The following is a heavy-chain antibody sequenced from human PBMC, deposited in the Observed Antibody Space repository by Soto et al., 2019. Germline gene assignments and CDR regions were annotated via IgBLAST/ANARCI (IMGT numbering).Heavy chain of an antibody. V-gene: IGHV1-18*01. J-gene: IGHJ4*02. CDR2: ISAYNGNT. Sequence: ASVEVSCKTSGYTFTTYGVTWVRQAPGQGLEWMGWISAYNGNTNYAQKVQGRVTMTTDTSTSTAYMELRNLRSDDTAVYYCARDLVGGTFDSWGQGTLVTVSS. CDR1: GYTFTTYG. D-gene: IGHD1-26*01. CDR3: ARDLVGGTFDS.